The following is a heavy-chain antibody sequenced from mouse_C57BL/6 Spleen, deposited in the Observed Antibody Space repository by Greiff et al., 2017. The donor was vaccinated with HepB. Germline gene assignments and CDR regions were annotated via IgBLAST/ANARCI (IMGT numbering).Heavy chain of an antibody. CDR1: GYTFTSYW. D-gene: IGHD1-1*01. CDR3: ARSFYYHPNFDV. CDR2: IDPNSGGT. J-gene: IGHJ1*03. V-gene: IGHV1-72*01. Sequence: QVQLQQPGAELVKPGASVKLSCKASGYTFTSYWMHWVKQRPGRGLEWNGRIDPNSGGTKYNEKFKSKATLPVDKPSSTAYMQLSSLTSEDSAVYYCARSFYYHPNFDVWGTGTTVTVSS.